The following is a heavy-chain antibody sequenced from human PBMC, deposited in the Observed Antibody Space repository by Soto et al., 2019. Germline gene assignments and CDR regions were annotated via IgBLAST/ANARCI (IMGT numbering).Heavy chain of an antibody. D-gene: IGHD5-12*01. V-gene: IGHV4-30-4*08. J-gene: IGHJ3*01. CDR3: ARVKEIVVTIANGHVAFDF. Sequence: SETLSLTCTVSGGSISGGGYYWSWIRQHPGKGLEWIGYIYYSGSTYYNPSLKSRVTISVDTSKNHFSLKLSPVTAADTAVYFCARVKEIVVTIANGHVAFDFGGQGTMVTVSS. CDR1: GGSISGGGYY. CDR2: IYYSGST.